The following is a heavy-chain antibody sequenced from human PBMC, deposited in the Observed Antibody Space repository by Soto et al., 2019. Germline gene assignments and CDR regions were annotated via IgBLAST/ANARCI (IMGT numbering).Heavy chain of an antibody. D-gene: IGHD5-12*01. CDR1: GFTLSSYV. Sequence: EVRLLESGGGLIQPGGSLRLSCAASGFTLSSYVMVWFRQPPGTGLEWVSGISGSGTNTYYADSVKGRFTISRDNSKNTLYLQMTSLRAEDTAEYYCAKDNSPYSGYNSFDYWGEGTLVTVSS. V-gene: IGHV3-23*01. CDR3: AKDNSPYSGYNSFDY. CDR2: ISGSGTNT. J-gene: IGHJ4*02.